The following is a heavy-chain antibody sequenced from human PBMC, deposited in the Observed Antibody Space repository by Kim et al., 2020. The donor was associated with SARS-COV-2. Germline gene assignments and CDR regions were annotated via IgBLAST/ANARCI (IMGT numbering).Heavy chain of an antibody. J-gene: IGHJ6*02. V-gene: IGHV4-34*01. CDR2: INHSGST. Sequence: SETLSLTCAVYGGSFSGYYWSWIRQPPGKGLEWIGEINHSGSTNYNPSLKSRVTISVDTSKNQFSLKLSSVTAADTAVYYCARGTKITMVRGVISYYYYGMDVWGQGTTVTVSS. CDR1: GGSFSGYY. CDR3: ARGTKITMVRGVISYYYYGMDV. D-gene: IGHD3-10*01.